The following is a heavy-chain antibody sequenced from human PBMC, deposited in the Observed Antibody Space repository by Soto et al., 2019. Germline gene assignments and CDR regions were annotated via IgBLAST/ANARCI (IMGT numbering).Heavy chain of an antibody. V-gene: IGHV3-23*01. CDR3: AKERAYDILTGYLTDY. D-gene: IGHD3-9*01. Sequence: PGGSLRLSCAASGFTFSSYAMSWVRQAPGKGLEWVSAISGSGGSTYYADSVKGRFTISRDNSKNTLYLQMNSLRAEDTAVYYYAKERAYDILTGYLTDYWGQGTLVTGSS. J-gene: IGHJ4*02. CDR2: ISGSGGST. CDR1: GFTFSSYA.